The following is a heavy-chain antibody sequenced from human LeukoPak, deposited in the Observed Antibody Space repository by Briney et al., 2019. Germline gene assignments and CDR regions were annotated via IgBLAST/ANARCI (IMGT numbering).Heavy chain of an antibody. CDR1: GITFHKSW. V-gene: IGHV3-7*01. CDR3: TKDEAAARPYY. CDR2: INPDGSAR. D-gene: IGHD6-6*01. Sequence: PGGSLRLSCTVSGITFHKSWMTWVRQTPGKRLEWVANINPDGSARNYVDSVRGRFDISRDNARNSVFLQMNSLRAEDTATYYCTKDEAAARPYYWGQGTLVTVSS. J-gene: IGHJ4*02.